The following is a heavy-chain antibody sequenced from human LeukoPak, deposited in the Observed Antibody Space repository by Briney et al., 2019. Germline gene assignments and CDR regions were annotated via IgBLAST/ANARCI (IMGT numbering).Heavy chain of an antibody. CDR3: AKVAGSYDSSGYPNYYYGMDV. Sequence: RGGSLRLSCAPSGFTLSNHWMIWVRHAPGEGLECVANVKQDGIKKYYLDSVKGRFTISRDNAKNSVYLQMNSLRAEDTAVYYCAKVAGSYDSSGYPNYYYGMDVWGQGTTVTVSS. CDR2: VKQDGIKK. D-gene: IGHD3-22*01. V-gene: IGHV3-7*01. J-gene: IGHJ6*02. CDR1: GFTLSNHW.